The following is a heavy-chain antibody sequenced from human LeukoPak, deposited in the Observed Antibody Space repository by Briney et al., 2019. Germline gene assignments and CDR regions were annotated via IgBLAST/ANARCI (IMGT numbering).Heavy chain of an antibody. CDR2: IYYSGTT. CDR1: GGSISSDNYY. J-gene: IGHJ4*02. V-gene: IGHV4-31*03. D-gene: IGHD4-17*01. CDR3: ARLYGDYVYFDY. Sequence: PSETLSLTCTVSGGSISSDNYYWSWIRQHPGKGLEWIGYIYYSGTTNYNPSLKSRVTISVDTSKNQFSLKLSSVTAADTAVYFCARLYGDYVYFDYRGQGTLVTVSS.